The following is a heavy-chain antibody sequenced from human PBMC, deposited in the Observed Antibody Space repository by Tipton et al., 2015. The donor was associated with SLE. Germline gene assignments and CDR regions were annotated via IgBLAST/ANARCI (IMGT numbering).Heavy chain of an antibody. D-gene: IGHD2-8*01. Sequence: TLSLTCTVSGGSISSHYWSWIRQPAGKGLEWIGRIYTSGSTNYNPSLKSRVTISVDTSKNQFSLKLSSVTAADTAVYYCARPNCTNGVCYTAGFDYWGQGTLVTVSS. V-gene: IGHV4-4*07. CDR3: ARPNCTNGVCYTAGFDY. J-gene: IGHJ4*02. CDR1: GGSISSHY. CDR2: IYTSGST.